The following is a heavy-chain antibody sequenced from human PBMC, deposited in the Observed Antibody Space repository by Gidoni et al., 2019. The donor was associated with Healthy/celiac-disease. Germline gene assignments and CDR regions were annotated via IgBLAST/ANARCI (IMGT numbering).Heavy chain of an antibody. J-gene: IGHJ5*02. D-gene: IGHD1-26*01. CDR2: IYYSGST. Sequence: QVQLQESGPGLVKPSATLSLTCTVSGGSISSYYWSWIRQPPGKVLEWIGYIYYSGSTNYNPALKSRVTISVDTSKNQFSLKLSSVTAADTAVYYCARVVVGATYWFDPWGQGTLVTVSS. CDR1: GGSISSYY. CDR3: ARVVVGATYWFDP. V-gene: IGHV4-59*01.